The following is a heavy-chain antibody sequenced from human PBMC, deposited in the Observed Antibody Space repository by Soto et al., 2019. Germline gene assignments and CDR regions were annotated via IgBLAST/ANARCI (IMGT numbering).Heavy chain of an antibody. CDR3: ARDRVDDILTGYLAPGYYYGMDV. V-gene: IGHV1-69*13. J-gene: IGHJ6*02. Sequence: RASVKVSCKASGGTFSSYAISWVRQAPGQGLEWMGGIIPIFGTANYAQKFQGRVTITADESTSTAYMELSSLRSEDTAVYYCARDRVDDILTGYLAPGYYYGMDVWGQGTTVTVSS. CDR1: GGTFSSYA. D-gene: IGHD3-9*01. CDR2: IIPIFGTA.